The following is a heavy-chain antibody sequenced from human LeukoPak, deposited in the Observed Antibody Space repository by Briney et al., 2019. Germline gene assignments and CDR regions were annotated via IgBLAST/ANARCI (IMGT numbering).Heavy chain of an antibody. J-gene: IGHJ5*02. CDR3: ARGYCSSTSCYDNWFDP. D-gene: IGHD2-2*01. V-gene: IGHV4-38-2*01. CDR2: IYHSGST. Sequence: PSETLSLTCAVPGYSISSGYYWGWIRQPPGKGLEWIGSIYHSGSTYYNPSLKSRVTISVDTSKNQFSLKLSSVTAADTAVYYCARGYCSSTSCYDNWFDPWGQGTLVTVSS. CDR1: GYSISSGYY.